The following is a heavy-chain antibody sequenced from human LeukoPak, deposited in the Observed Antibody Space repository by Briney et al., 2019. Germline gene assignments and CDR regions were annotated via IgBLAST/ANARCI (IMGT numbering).Heavy chain of an antibody. Sequence: GGSLRLSCAASGFTFSRYGMSWVRQAPGKGLEWVSAISGSGGRTYYADSVKGRFTISRDNSKNTLYLQMNSLRAEDTGVYYCAREGSDGFDYWGQGTLVTVSS. CDR1: GFTFSRYG. CDR2: ISGSGGRT. J-gene: IGHJ4*02. CDR3: AREGSDGFDY. D-gene: IGHD2-21*01. V-gene: IGHV3-23*01.